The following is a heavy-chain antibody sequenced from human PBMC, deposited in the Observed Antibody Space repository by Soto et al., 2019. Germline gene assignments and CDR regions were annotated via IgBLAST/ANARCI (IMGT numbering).Heavy chain of an antibody. V-gene: IGHV4-39*01. CDR1: GGSISSSGYY. CDR2: IYHSGST. Sequence: SETLSLTCTVSGGSISSSGYYWGWIRQPPGKGLEWIGSIYHSGSTYYNPSLKSRVSISVDPSKDQFSLNLRSVAAADTAVYYCAAYGSGGYYYFDFWGQGALVTVSS. J-gene: IGHJ4*02. CDR3: AAYGSGGYYYFDF. D-gene: IGHD3-10*01.